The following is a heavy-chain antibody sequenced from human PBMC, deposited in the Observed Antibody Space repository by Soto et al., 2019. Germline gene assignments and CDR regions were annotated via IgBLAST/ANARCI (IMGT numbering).Heavy chain of an antibody. J-gene: IGHJ4*02. CDR1: GFTFDDFA. V-gene: IGHV3-9*01. CDR3: AKDISLGELSAPDH. CDR2: MSWNRGSI. D-gene: IGHD3-16*02. Sequence: PGGSLRLSCVASGFTFDDFAMNWVRQAPGKGLEWVSGMSWNRGSIVYADSVKGRFTISRDNAKNSLYLQMNSLRPEDTALYYCAKDISLGELSAPDHWGQGTLVTVSS.